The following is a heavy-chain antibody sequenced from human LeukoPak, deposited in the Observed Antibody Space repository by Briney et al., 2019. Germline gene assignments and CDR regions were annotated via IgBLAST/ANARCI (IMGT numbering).Heavy chain of an antibody. CDR3: ARVLAAVDLRDYHYVDV. V-gene: IGHV3-53*01. Sequence: PGGSLRLSCAASGLTVSSSSMNWVRQAPGKGLKWVAVIYKDDRTSYADSVRDRFAISRDNAKNTLFLQMNSLRAEDTAVYYCARVLAAVDLRDYHYVDVWGKGTSVTVSS. CDR1: GLTVSSSS. D-gene: IGHD2-15*01. CDR2: IYKDDRT. J-gene: IGHJ6*03.